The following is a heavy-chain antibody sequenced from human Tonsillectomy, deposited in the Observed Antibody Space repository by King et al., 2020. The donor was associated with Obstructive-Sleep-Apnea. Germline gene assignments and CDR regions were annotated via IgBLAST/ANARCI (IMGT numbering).Heavy chain of an antibody. D-gene: IGHD3-10*01. J-gene: IGHJ4*02. Sequence: VQLVESGGDLVKPGGSLRLSCAASGFTFSNAWMSWVRQAPGKGLEWVGRIKNKIDGGATDYAAPVKGRFTISRDDSKNTLSLQMNSLKTEDTAMYYCTTENYDSGNYYYFDYWGQGTLVTVSS. V-gene: IGHV3-15*01. CDR2: IKNKIDGGAT. CDR1: GFTFSNAW. CDR3: TTENYDSGNYYYFDY.